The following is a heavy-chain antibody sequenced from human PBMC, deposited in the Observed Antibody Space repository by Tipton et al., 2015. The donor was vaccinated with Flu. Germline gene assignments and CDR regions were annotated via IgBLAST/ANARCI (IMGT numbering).Heavy chain of an antibody. CDR2: ISTSGSSM. J-gene: IGHJ4*02. CDR1: GFTFSDYY. D-gene: IGHD6-19*01. V-gene: IGHV3-11*01. Sequence: SLRLSCSASGFTFSDYYMSWIRQAPGKGLEWVAYISTSGSSMFYADSVKARFTISGDNARNSLFLQMNSLRAEDTAVYFCARDVTPYSSGWSSFDYWGQGTLVPVSS. CDR3: ARDVTPYSSGWSSFDY.